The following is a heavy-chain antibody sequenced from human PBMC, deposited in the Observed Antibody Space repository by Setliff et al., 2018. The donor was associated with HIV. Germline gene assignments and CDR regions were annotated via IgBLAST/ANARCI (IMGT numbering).Heavy chain of an antibody. CDR2: INSAERT. CDR3: VKGRSGSYHW. V-gene: IGHV3-23*01. Sequence: LRLSCAASGFSFSNYAMTWVRQAPGKGLEWVSTINSAERTFYAKSVKGRFTISRDNSKSTLYLQVSSLRAEDTAVYYCVKGRSGSYHWWGQGTLVTVSS. CDR1: GFSFSNYA. J-gene: IGHJ4*02. D-gene: IGHD1-26*01.